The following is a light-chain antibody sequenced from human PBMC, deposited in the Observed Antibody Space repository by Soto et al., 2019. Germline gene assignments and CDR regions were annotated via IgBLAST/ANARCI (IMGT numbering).Light chain of an antibody. J-gene: IGLJ2*01. V-gene: IGLV1-40*01. CDR2: GNI. Sequence: QSVLTQPPSVSGAPGQRVTISCTGSSSNIGAGFDVHWYQQLPGTAPRLLIYGNINRPSGVPDRFSGSKSGTSASLAITGLQAEDEADYYCQAFDSSLSGSLVVFGGGTKLT. CDR3: QAFDSSLSGSLVV. CDR1: SSNIGAGFD.